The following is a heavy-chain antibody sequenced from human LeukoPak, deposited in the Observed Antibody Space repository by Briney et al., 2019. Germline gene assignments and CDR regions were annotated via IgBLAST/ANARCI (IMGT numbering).Heavy chain of an antibody. Sequence: ASVKVSCKASGYTFTGYYMHWVRQAPGQGLEWMGIINPSGGSTSYAQKFQGRVTMTRDTSTITVYMELSSLRSEDTAVYYCASGSPVGQYDFWSGYWXFDPXXQGTLVTVSX. CDR2: INPSGGST. V-gene: IGHV1-46*03. J-gene: IGHJ5*02. D-gene: IGHD3-3*01. CDR3: ASGSPVGQYDFWSGYWXFDP. CDR1: GYTFTGYY.